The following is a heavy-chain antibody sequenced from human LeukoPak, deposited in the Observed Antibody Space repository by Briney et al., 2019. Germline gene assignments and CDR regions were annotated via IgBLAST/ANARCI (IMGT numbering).Heavy chain of an antibody. V-gene: IGHV1-2*06. CDR2: INPNRGGT. J-gene: IGHJ4*02. CDR1: GYTFTCYY. D-gene: IGHD6-19*01. CDR3: ARDGGAGWSAFDY. Sequence: ASVKVSCKASGYTFTCYYMHWVRQAPAQGLEWMGRINPNRGGTNYAQKFQGRVTITRDRSISTAYMELSRLRSDDTAVYYCARDGGAGWSAFDYWGQGTLVTVSS.